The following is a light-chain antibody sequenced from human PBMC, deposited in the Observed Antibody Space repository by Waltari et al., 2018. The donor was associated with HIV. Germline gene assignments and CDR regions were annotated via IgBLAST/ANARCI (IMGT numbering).Light chain of an antibody. CDR1: SRDVGDYHS. CDR2: DVS. J-gene: IGLJ1*01. Sequence: QSALTQPRSVSGSPGQSVTISCTGTSRDVGDYHSVSWYQQHPGKAPKLMIYDVSKWPSGVPDRFSGSKSGNTASLTISGLQAEDEADYYCCSYAGTYTYVFGTGTKVTVL. CDR3: CSYAGTYTYV. V-gene: IGLV2-11*01.